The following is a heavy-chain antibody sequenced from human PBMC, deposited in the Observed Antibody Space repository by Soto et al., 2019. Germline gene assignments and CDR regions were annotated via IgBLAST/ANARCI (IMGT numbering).Heavy chain of an antibody. CDR1: GGSISSGGYS. V-gene: IGHV4-30-2*01. CDR3: ARAAGLGAVAVDY. Sequence: QLQLQESGSGLVKPSQTLSLTCAVSGGSISSGGYSWSRIRQPAGRGLEWIGYIYHSGSTYYNPSLKSRVTISVDRSKNQFSLKLSSVTAADTAVYYCARAAGLGAVAVDYWGQGTLVTVSS. D-gene: IGHD6-19*01. CDR2: IYHSGST. J-gene: IGHJ4*02.